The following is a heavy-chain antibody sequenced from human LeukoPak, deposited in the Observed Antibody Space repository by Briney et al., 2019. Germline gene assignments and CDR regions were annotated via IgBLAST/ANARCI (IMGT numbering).Heavy chain of an antibody. Sequence: SETLSLTCTVSGGSISSGDYYWSWIRQPPGKGLEWIGYNYYSGSTYYNPSLKSRVTISVDTSKNQFSLKLSSVTAADTAVYYCARVKWELPDYWGQGTLVTVSS. CDR3: ARVKWELPDY. J-gene: IGHJ4*02. CDR1: GGSISSGDYY. V-gene: IGHV4-30-4*08. CDR2: NYYSGST. D-gene: IGHD1-26*01.